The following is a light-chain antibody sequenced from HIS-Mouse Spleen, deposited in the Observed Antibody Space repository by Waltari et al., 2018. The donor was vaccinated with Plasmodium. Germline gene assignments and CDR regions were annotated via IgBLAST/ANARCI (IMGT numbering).Light chain of an antibody. CDR2: DVS. J-gene: IGLJ1*01. Sequence: QSALTQPRSVSGSPGQSVTLSCTGPSSDIGGYNAFSWYQQHPGKAPKLLIYDVSKRPSGVPDRFSGSKSGNTASLTISGLQAEDEADYYCCSYAGSYTYVFGTGTKVTVL. CDR3: CSYAGSYTYV. CDR1: SSDIGGYNA. V-gene: IGLV2-11*01.